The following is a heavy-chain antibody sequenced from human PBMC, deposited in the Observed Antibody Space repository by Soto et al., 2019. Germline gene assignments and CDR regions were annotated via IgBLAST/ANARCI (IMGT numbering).Heavy chain of an antibody. CDR3: ARESRYCSGGSCYFLPGIDY. CDR1: GGTFSSYA. D-gene: IGHD2-15*01. Sequence: QVQLVQSGAEVKKPGSSVKVSCKASGGTFSSYAISWVRQAPGQGLEWMGGIIPIFGTANYAQQFQGRVTITADESTSTAYMELISLRSEDTAVYYCARESRYCSGGSCYFLPGIDYWGQGTLVTVSS. J-gene: IGHJ4*02. V-gene: IGHV1-69*12. CDR2: IIPIFGTA.